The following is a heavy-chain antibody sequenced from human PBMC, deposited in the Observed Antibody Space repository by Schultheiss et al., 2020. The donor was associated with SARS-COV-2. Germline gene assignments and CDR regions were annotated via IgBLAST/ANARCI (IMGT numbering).Heavy chain of an antibody. CDR3: ARDYYDNWGFFDY. D-gene: IGHD3-22*01. CDR1: GFTFSTYG. V-gene: IGHV3-33*01. J-gene: IGHJ4*01. Sequence: GESLKISCAASGFTFSTYGMHWVRQAPGKGLEWVAVIWYDGSNEYYADSVKGRFTISRDNSKNTLFLQLDSLRAEDTAVYYCARDYYDNWGFFDYWGHGTLVTVSS. CDR2: IWYDGSNE.